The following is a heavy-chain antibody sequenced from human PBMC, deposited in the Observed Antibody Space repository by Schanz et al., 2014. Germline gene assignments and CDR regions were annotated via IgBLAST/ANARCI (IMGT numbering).Heavy chain of an antibody. Sequence: QVQLVESGGGVVQPGGSLRLSCAASGFTFTNLGMHWVRRAPGKGLEWVAFIWYDGSNKYYADSVKGRFTISRDNSKNTLYLQMNSLRGDDTAIYYCVKGGTNTLDSWGQGTLVTVSS. CDR1: GFTFTNLG. CDR2: IWYDGSNK. J-gene: IGHJ4*02. CDR3: VKGGTNTLDS. V-gene: IGHV3-30*02.